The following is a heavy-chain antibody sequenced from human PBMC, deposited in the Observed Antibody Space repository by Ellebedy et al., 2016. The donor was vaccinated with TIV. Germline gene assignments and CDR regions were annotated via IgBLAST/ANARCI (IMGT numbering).Heavy chain of an antibody. CDR3: ANPPPATGGWFDP. J-gene: IGHJ5*02. CDR1: GFTFSDYY. V-gene: IGHV3-11*01. D-gene: IGHD3-10*01. CDR2: MSSTGSSI. Sequence: GESLKISXATSGFTFSDYYMSWIRQAPGKGLEWVSYMSSTGSSIYYADSVKGRFTISIDKFKNTLSLEMNSLRAEDTAVYYCANPPPATGGWFDPWGQGTLVTVSS.